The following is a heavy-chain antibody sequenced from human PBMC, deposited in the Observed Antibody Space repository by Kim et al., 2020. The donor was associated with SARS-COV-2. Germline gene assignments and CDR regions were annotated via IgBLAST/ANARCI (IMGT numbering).Heavy chain of an antibody. CDR3: ARGTSGAYASGSYHHFDY. D-gene: IGHD1-26*01. J-gene: IGHJ4*02. CDR2: INHSGST. Sequence: SETLSLTCAVYGGSFSGYYWSWIRQPPGKGLEWIGEINHSGSTNYNPSLKSRVTISVDTSKNQFSLKLSSVTAADTAVYYCARGTSGAYASGSYHHFDYWGQGTLVTVSS. V-gene: IGHV4-34*01. CDR1: GGSFSGYY.